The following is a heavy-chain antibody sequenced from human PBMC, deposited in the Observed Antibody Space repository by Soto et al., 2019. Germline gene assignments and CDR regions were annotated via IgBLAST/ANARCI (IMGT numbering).Heavy chain of an antibody. V-gene: IGHV5-51*01. D-gene: IGHD3-22*01. CDR3: ARLSSGYYSYAFDI. J-gene: IGHJ3*02. CDR1: GYTFTDYW. Sequence: PGESLKISCKGSGYTFTDYWIGWVRQLPGKGLEWMGIIYPGDSDTRYSPSFQGQVTISADKSISTAYLQWSSLKASDTAMYYCARLSSGYYSYAFDIWGQGTMVTVSS. CDR2: IYPGDSDT.